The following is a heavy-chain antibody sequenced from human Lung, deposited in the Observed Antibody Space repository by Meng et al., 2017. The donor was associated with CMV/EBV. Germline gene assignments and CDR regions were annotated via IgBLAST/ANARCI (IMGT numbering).Heavy chain of an antibody. CDR2: INPNSGGT. Sequence: ASVKVSCNASGYTFTGYYMHWVRQAPGQGLEWMGWINPNSGGTNYAQKFQGRVTMTRDTSISTAYMELSRLRSDDTAVYYCARGLAVAGTSHFDYWGQGTLVTVSS. J-gene: IGHJ4*02. CDR1: GYTFTGYY. D-gene: IGHD6-19*01. CDR3: ARGLAVAGTSHFDY. V-gene: IGHV1-2*02.